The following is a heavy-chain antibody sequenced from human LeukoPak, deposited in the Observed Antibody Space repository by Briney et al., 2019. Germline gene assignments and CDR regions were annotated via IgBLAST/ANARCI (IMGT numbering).Heavy chain of an antibody. CDR2: INPIGGST. CDR3: ARAPWIQLWSPDY. J-gene: IGHJ4*02. CDR1: GYTFNSYY. D-gene: IGHD5-18*01. Sequence: ASVKVSCKASGYTFNSYYMHWVRQAPGQGLEWMGIINPIGGSTTCAQKFQGRVTMTRDTSTSTVSTELSSLRSEDTAVYYCARAPWIQLWSPDYWGQGTLVTVSS. V-gene: IGHV1-46*02.